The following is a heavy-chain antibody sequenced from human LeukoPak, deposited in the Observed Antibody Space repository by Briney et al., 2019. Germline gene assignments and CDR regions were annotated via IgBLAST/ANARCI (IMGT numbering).Heavy chain of an antibody. Sequence: SETLSLTCTVSGHSISSGYYWGWIRQPPGKGLEWIGSIYHSGSTYYNPSLKSRVTISVDTSKNQFSLKLSSVTAADTAVYYCARDGGYCSSTSCYNWFDPWGQGTLVTVSS. CDR2: IYHSGST. J-gene: IGHJ5*02. D-gene: IGHD2-2*01. V-gene: IGHV4-38-2*02. CDR1: GHSISSGYY. CDR3: ARDGGYCSSTSCYNWFDP.